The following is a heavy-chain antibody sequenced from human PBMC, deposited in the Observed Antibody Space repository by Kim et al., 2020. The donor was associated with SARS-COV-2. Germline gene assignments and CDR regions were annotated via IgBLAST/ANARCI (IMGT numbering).Heavy chain of an antibody. V-gene: IGHV3-9*01. D-gene: IGHD2-15*01. CDR2: VSSNSAYI. CDR3: ATLRGKVNTVDY. Sequence: GGSLRLSCAASGFTFGDSAMHWVRQAPGKGLEWVSAVSSNSAYIVYADSVKGRFTISRDNAKNSLYLQMNSLNPEDTALYYCATLRGKVNTVDYWGQGTL. J-gene: IGHJ4*02. CDR1: GFTFGDSA.